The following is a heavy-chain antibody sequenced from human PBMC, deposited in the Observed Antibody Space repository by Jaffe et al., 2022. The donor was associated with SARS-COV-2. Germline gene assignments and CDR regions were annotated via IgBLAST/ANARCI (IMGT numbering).Heavy chain of an antibody. CDR3: ARDGDICSGGSCYSTGRLEAYYYYYMDV. J-gene: IGHJ6*03. CDR2: ISSSGSTI. V-gene: IGHV3-11*01. Sequence: QVQLVESGGGLVKPGGSLRLSCAASGFTFSDYYMSWIRQAPGKGLEWVSYISSSGSTIYYADSVKGRFTISRDNAKNSLYLQMNSLRAEDTAVYYCARDGDICSGGSCYSTGRLEAYYYYYMDVWGKGTTVTVSS. D-gene: IGHD2-15*01. CDR1: GFTFSDYY.